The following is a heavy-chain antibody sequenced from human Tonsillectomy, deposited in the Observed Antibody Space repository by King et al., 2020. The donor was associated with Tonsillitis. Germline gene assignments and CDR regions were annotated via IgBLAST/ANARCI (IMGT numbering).Heavy chain of an antibody. V-gene: IGHV4-38-2*01. CDR1: GYSISSGYY. D-gene: IGHD2-15*01. CDR3: AVGGVVVVADPPSLFDY. Sequence: QLQESGPGLVKPSETLSLTCAVSGYSISSGYYWGWIRQPPGKGLEWIGSIYHSGSTYYNPSLKSRVTISVDTSKNQFSLKLSSVTAADTAVYYCAVGGVVVVADPPSLFDYWGQGTLVTVSS. CDR2: IYHSGST. J-gene: IGHJ4*02.